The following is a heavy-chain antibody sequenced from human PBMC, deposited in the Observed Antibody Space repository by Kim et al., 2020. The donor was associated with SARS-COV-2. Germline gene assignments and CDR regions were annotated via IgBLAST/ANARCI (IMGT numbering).Heavy chain of an antibody. J-gene: IGHJ5*02. Sequence: SQKFKGRVTITRNTSASTAYMELSSLRSEDKAVYYCARDYSSSWFRWFDPWGQGTLVTVSS. V-gene: IGHV1-3*01. D-gene: IGHD6-13*01. CDR3: ARDYSSSWFRWFDP.